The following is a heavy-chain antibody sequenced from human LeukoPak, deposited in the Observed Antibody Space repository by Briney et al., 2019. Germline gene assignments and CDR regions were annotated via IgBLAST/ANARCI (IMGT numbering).Heavy chain of an antibody. V-gene: IGHV4-34*01. J-gene: IGHJ5*02. CDR2: INHSGST. Sequence: PSETLSLTCAVYGGSFSGYYWSWIRQPPGKGLEWIGEINHSGSTNYNPSLKSRVTISVDTSKNQFSLKLSSVTAADTAVYYCAREYQTLLRFLRRGINWFDPWGQGTLVTVSS. D-gene: IGHD3-3*01. CDR1: GGSFSGYY. CDR3: AREYQTLLRFLRRGINWFDP.